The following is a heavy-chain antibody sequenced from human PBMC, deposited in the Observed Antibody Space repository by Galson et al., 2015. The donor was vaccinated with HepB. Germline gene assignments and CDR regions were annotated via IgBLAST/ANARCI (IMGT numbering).Heavy chain of an antibody. J-gene: IGHJ6*04. CDR3: ARDSPVGYYYGMDV. CDR2: ISPTSSTI. CDR1: GFSFGTFS. V-gene: IGHV3-48*04. D-gene: IGHD4-23*01. Sequence: SLRLSCAASGFSFGTFSMNWVRQAPGKGLEWISYISPTSSTIYYADPVKGRFTISRDNSKNSLYLQLNSLRAEDTALYYCARDSPVGYYYGMDVWGKGTTVTVSS.